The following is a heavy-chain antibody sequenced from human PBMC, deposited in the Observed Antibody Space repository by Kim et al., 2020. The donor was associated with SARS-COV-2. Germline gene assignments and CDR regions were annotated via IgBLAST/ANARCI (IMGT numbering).Heavy chain of an antibody. CDR3: ARGRAAAGFDY. V-gene: IGHV1-3*01. J-gene: IGHJ4*02. Sequence: KYSQKFQGRVTITRDTSASTAYMELSSLRSEDTAVYYWARGRAAAGFDYWGQGTLVTVSS. D-gene: IGHD6-13*01.